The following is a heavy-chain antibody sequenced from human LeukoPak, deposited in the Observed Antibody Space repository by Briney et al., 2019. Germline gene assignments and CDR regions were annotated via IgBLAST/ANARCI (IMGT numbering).Heavy chain of an antibody. CDR2: MNPNSGNT. J-gene: IGHJ4*02. CDR3: ARDLRTSGSYYIDY. V-gene: IGHV1-8*01. D-gene: IGHD1-26*01. Sequence: GASVKVSCKASGYTFTSYDINWVRQATGQGLEWMGWMNPNSGNTGYAQKFQGRVTMTRNTSISTAYMELSSLRSEDTAVYYCARDLRTSGSYYIDYWGQGTLVTVSS. CDR1: GYTFTSYD.